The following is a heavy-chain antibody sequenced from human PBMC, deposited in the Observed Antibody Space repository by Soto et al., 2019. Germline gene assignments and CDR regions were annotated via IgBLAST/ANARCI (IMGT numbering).Heavy chain of an antibody. CDR1: GYSFTTFG. CDR3: ARGDMVRGFTPLDY. CDR2: ISAFNGKT. V-gene: IGHV1-18*01. J-gene: IGHJ4*02. Sequence: ASVKVSCKPSGYSFTTFGISWVRQAPGQGLEWMGWISAFNGKTDYAHKLQGRVTVTTDTSTSTAYMELRSLTSDDTAMYYCARGDMVRGFTPLDYWGQGTLVTVSS. D-gene: IGHD3-10*01.